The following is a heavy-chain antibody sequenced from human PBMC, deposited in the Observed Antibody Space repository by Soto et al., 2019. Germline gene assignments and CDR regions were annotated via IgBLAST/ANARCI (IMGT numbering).Heavy chain of an antibody. D-gene: IGHD2-15*01. CDR3: AKGLGFGDI. CDR2: ISNRGDDT. CDR1: GFTFSVDA. Sequence: EVQLFESGGGLVQPGGSLRLSCVASGFTFSVDAMSWVRQTPGKGLEWVSGISNRGDDTYYAHSVKGRFTVSRDNSKDTLYLQMNGRRVEDTAIYYCAKGLGFGDIWGQGPTVTVSS. J-gene: IGHJ6*02. V-gene: IGHV3-23*01.